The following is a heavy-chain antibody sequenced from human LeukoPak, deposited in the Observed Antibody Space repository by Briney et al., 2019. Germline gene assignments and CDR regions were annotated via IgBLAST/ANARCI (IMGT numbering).Heavy chain of an antibody. CDR2: INWTGGST. D-gene: IGHD3-10*01. CDR1: GFTFDDYG. Sequence: PGGSLRLSCTASGFTFDDYGMSWVRQAPGKGLEWVSGINWTGGSTGYADSVKGRFTISRDNAKNSLYLQMNSLRAEDTALYYRAIVGGGAFDIWGQGTMVTVSS. CDR3: AIVGGGAFDI. J-gene: IGHJ3*02. V-gene: IGHV3-20*04.